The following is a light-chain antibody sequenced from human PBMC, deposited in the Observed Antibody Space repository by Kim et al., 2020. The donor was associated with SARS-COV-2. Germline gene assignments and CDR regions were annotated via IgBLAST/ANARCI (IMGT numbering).Light chain of an antibody. CDR3: AAWDDSLSVWV. Sequence: ELTQPPSASGTPGQRVTISCSGSSSNIGSNYVYWYQQLPGTASKLLIYRNNQRPSGVPDRFSGSKSGTSASLAISGLRSEDEADYYCAAWDDSLSVWV. CDR2: RNN. CDR1: SSNIGSNY. V-gene: IGLV1-47*01. J-gene: IGLJ3*02.